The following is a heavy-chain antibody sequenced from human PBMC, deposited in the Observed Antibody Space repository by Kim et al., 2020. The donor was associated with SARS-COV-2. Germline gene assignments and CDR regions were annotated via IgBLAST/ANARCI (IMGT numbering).Heavy chain of an antibody. CDR3: ASRVNHRLKGWELLYGMDV. CDR2: INPSGGST. V-gene: IGHV1-46*01. D-gene: IGHD1-26*01. Sequence: ASVKVSCKASGYTFTSYYMHWVRQAPGQGLEWMGIINPSGGSTSYAQKFQGRVTMTRDTSTSTVYMELSSLRSEDTAVYYCASRVNHRLKGWELLYGMDVWGQGTTVTVSS. CDR1: GYTFTSYY. J-gene: IGHJ6*02.